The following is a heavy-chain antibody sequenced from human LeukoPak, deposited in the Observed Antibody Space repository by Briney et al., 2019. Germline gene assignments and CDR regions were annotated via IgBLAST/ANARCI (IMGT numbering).Heavy chain of an antibody. CDR3: AKGHSDYGTGFDL. Sequence: HTGGSLRLSCAASGFTFSNYAMSWVRQAPGKGLESVSVISGTGAFTYYADSVKGRFTISRDNSKNTLYLQMNSLRAEDTTVYYCAKGHSDYGTGFDLWGRGTLVTVSS. V-gene: IGHV3-23*01. CDR1: GFTFSNYA. D-gene: IGHD4-17*01. J-gene: IGHJ4*02. CDR2: ISGTGAFT.